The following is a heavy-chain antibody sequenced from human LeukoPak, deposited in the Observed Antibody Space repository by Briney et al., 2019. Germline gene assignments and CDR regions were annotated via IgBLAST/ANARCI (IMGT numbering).Heavy chain of an antibody. D-gene: IGHD6-19*01. V-gene: IGHV3-23*01. Sequence: GGSLRLSCAASGFTFSSYAMSWVRQAPGKGLEWVSAISGSGGSTYYADSVKGRFTISRDNSKNTLYLQMNSLRAEDTAVYYCAVGSGSGWYSNYWGQGPLVPVSS. CDR2: ISGSGGST. J-gene: IGHJ4*02. CDR1: GFTFSSYA. CDR3: AVGSGSGWYSNY.